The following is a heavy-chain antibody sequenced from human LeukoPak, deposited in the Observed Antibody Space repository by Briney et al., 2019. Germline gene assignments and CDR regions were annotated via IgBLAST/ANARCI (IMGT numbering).Heavy chain of an antibody. D-gene: IGHD1-14*01. V-gene: IGHV3-48*04. J-gene: IGHJ3*02. Sequence: SGGSLRLSCAASGFTFSTYSMNWVRQAPGKGLEWLSYISNSGSTIHYADSVKGRLTISRDNAKNSLYLQMNSLRAEDTAVYYCANLKPPAPDGLDIWGQGTMITASS. CDR1: GFTFSTYS. CDR2: ISNSGSTI. CDR3: ANLKPPAPDGLDI.